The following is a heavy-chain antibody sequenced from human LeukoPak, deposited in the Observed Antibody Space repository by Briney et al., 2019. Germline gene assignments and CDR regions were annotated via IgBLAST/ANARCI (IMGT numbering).Heavy chain of an antibody. CDR3: VRENHGSFDY. D-gene: IGHD1-14*01. V-gene: IGHV3-21*01. CDR2: ISSSSTYI. J-gene: IGHJ4*02. CDR1: GFSFSSYY. Sequence: GGSLRLSCAASGFSFSSYYVNWVRRAPGKGLEWVSCISSSSTYIYYADSVRGRFAISRDNAKNSLYLQMNSLRAEDTAVYYCVRENHGSFDYWGQGSLVTVSS.